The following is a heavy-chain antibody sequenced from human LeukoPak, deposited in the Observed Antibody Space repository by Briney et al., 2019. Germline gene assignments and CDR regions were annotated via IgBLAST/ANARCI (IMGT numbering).Heavy chain of an antibody. CDR2: ISADSGNT. Sequence: GASVKVSCKASGFTFTSYGISWVRQAPGQGLEWMGWISADSGNTNYAQKVQGRVTMTTDTSTSTAYMELSSLRSDDTAVYYCARFFFVGPPLYYYYYGMDVWDRGTTVTASS. V-gene: IGHV1-18*01. CDR1: GFTFTSYG. D-gene: IGHD2-21*01. CDR3: ARFFFVGPPLYYYYYGMDV. J-gene: IGHJ6*02.